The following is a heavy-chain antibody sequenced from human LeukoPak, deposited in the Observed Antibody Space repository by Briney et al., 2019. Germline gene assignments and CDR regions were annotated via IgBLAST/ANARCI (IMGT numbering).Heavy chain of an antibody. V-gene: IGHV3-48*01. CDR1: GFTFSSYS. Sequence: QPGGSLRLSCAASGFTFSSYSMNWVRQAPGKGLEWVSYISSSSSTIYYADSVKGRFTISRDNAKNSLYLQMNSLRAEDTAVYYCARDRAGFDCWGQGTLVTVSS. CDR3: ARDRAGFDC. CDR2: ISSSSSTI. J-gene: IGHJ4*02.